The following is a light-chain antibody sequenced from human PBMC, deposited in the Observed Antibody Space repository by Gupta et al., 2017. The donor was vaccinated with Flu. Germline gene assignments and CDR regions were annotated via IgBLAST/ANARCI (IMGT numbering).Light chain of an antibody. V-gene: IGKV2-28*01. J-gene: IGKJ1*01. CDR2: LGS. CDR1: QSLLHDNGYNY. CDR3: MQARQTPWT. Sequence: DIVVTQSPLSLPVTPGEPASISCRSSQSLLHDNGYNYLDWYLQKPGQSPQLLIYLGSNRASGVPDKFSGSGSGTDFTLKISGVEAEDVGVYYCMQARQTPWTFGQGTKVE.